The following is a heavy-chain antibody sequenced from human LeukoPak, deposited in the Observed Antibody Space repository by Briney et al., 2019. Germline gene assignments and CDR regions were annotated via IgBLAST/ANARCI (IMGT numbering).Heavy chain of an antibody. CDR3: ARHAYKGVRDWDDVFDY. CDR2: ISGSGGST. V-gene: IGHV3-23*01. CDR1: GFTFSSYA. J-gene: IGHJ4*02. Sequence: GGSLRLSCAASGFTFSSYAMSWVRQAPGKGLEWVSAISGSGGSTYYADSVKGRFTISRDNSKNTLYLQMNSLRGEDTAVYFCARHAYKGVRDWDDVFDYWGQGTLVTVSS. D-gene: IGHD1-1*01.